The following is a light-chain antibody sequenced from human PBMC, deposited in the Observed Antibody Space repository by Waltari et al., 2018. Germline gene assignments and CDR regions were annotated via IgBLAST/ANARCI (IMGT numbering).Light chain of an antibody. CDR2: YEK. V-gene: IGLV3-21*04. CDR3: QVWPARLEHPV. CDR1: NIGSER. J-gene: IGLJ1*01. Sequence: SHVLTQPPSVSVAPGQAAKITCESGNIGSERQPWYQQKTGQAPLLVIDYEKDRPPGTPERFSGSNSGDTATLTISRVEVGDEADYYCQVWPARLEHPVFGTGTKVTVL.